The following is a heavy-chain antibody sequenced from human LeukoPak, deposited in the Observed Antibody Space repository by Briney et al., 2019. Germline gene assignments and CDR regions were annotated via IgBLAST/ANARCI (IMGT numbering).Heavy chain of an antibody. V-gene: IGHV1-3*04. CDR2: INTGNGDT. D-gene: IGHD6-19*01. CDR1: GYTFTNYP. Sequence: GASVKVSCKASGYTFTNYPMHWLRQAPGQRLEWMGWINTGNGDTKYSQKLQGRLTITRDTSASTAYMEFRSLRSEDTAVYYCAIPRYGSGWYYFDYWGQGTLVTVSS. CDR3: AIPRYGSGWYYFDY. J-gene: IGHJ4*02.